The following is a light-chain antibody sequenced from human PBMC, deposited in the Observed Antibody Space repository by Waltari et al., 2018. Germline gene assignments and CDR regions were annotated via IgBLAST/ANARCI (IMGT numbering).Light chain of an antibody. CDR1: SSNIGSNT. CDR3: AAWDDSLNGFWV. Sequence: QSVLTQPPSPSGTPGQRVTIPCSGSSSNIGSNTVNWYQQLPGTAPKLLIYSNNQRPSGVPDRFSGSKSGTSASLAISGLQSEDEADYYCAAWDDSLNGFWVFGGGTKLTVL. CDR2: SNN. V-gene: IGLV1-44*01. J-gene: IGLJ3*02.